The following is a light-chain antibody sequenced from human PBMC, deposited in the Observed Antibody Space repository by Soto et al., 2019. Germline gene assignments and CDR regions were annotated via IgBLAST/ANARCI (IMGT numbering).Light chain of an antibody. CDR3: QQCHAYSLT. V-gene: IGKV1-5*03. CDR1: QNIRSR. Sequence: DIQMTQSPSTLSASVGDRVTITCRASQNIRSRLAWYQQKPGEAPRLLIYEASILDSGVPSRFSGRGSGTEFTLTITSLQPDDFATYYCQQCHAYSLTFGGGTKVEIK. J-gene: IGKJ4*01. CDR2: EAS.